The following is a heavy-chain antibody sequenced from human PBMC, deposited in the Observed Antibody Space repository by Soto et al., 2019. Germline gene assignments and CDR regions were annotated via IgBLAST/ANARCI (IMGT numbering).Heavy chain of an antibody. Sequence: SGPTLVNPTQTLTLTCTFSGFSLSTSGVCVSWIRQPPGKALEWLALIDWDDDKYYSTSLKTRLTISKDTSKNQVVLTMTNMDPVDTATYYCARIHHDYGDKYYYGMDVWGQGTTVTVSS. CDR3: ARIHHDYGDKYYYGMDV. J-gene: IGHJ6*02. D-gene: IGHD4-17*01. V-gene: IGHV2-70*01. CDR2: IDWDDDK. CDR1: GFSLSTSGVC.